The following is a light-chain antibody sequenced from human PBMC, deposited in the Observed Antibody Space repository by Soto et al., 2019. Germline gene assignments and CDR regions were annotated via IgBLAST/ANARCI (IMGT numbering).Light chain of an antibody. Sequence: QSVLTQSPSASASLGASVKLTCTLSSGHSSYAIAWHQQQPEKGPRYLMTLNSDGSHSKGDGIPDRFSGSSSGAERYLTISSLQSEDEADYYCQTWGNGSVVFGGGTKVTV. V-gene: IGLV4-69*01. CDR2: LNSDGSH. CDR3: QTWGNGSVV. CDR1: SGHSSYA. J-gene: IGLJ2*01.